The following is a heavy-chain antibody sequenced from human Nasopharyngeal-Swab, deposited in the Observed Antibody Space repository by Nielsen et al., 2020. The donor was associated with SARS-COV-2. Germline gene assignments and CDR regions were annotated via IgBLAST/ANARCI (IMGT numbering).Heavy chain of an antibody. J-gene: IGHJ6*03. V-gene: IGHV1-69*01. CDR2: IIPIFGTA. D-gene: IGHD6-13*01. CDR3: ARSGDSNYRRPPYYYYYMDV. Sequence: WVRQAPGQGLEWMGGIIPIFGTANYAQKFQGRVTITADESTSTAYMELSNLRSEDTAVYYCARSGDSNYRRPPYYYYYMDVWGKGTTVTVSS.